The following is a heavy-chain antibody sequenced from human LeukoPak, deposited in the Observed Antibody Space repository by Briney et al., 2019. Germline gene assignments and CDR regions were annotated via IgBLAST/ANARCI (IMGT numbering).Heavy chain of an antibody. CDR2: IKSDGST. V-gene: IGHV3-74*01. D-gene: IGHD3-22*01. CDR1: GFTFSSYW. J-gene: IGHJ1*01. Sequence: GGSLRLSCAASGFTFSSYWMHWVRQAPGKGLVWVSRIKSDGSTNYADSVKGRFTISRDNAKNTLSLQMNSLRAEDTGVYYCALAQSEIGGYYPEYFRHWGQGTLVTVSS. CDR3: ALAQSEIGGYYPEYFRH.